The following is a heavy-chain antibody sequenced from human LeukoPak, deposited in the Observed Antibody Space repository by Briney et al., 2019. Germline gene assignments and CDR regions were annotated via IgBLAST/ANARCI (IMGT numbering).Heavy chain of an antibody. J-gene: IGHJ4*02. CDR3: ARAAENYGGRFDS. V-gene: IGHV3-53*01. CDR1: GFTVSGDY. CDR2: IYTGGST. Sequence: GGSLRLSCAASGFTVSGDYMSWVRQAPGKGLEWVSVIYTGGSTYYADSVKGRFTISRDNAKNSLYLQMNSLRAEDTAVYYCARAAENYGGRFDSWGQGTLVTVSS. D-gene: IGHD3-16*01.